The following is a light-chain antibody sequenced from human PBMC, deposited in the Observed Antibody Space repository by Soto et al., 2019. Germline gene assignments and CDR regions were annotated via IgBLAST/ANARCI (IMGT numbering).Light chain of an antibody. Sequence: QSALTQPTSVSGSPGQSITISCTGTSSDVGGYNYVSWYQQHPGKAPKLMIFEVRNRPSGVSSRFSGSKSGNTASLTISGLQADDDGDYYCSSYAGGSSMVFGGGTKLTVL. J-gene: IGLJ3*02. CDR2: EVR. CDR1: SSDVGGYNY. V-gene: IGLV2-14*01. CDR3: SSYAGGSSMV.